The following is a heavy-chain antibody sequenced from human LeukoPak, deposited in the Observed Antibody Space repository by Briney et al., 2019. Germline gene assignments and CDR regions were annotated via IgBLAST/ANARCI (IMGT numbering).Heavy chain of an antibody. Sequence: GGSLRLSCAASGFTFSSYSMNWVRQAPGKGLEWVSYISSSSSTIYYADSVKGRFTISRDNAKNSLYLQMNGLRAEDTAVYYCARGRITMIVVPHFDYWGQGTLVTVSS. CDR2: ISSSSSTI. CDR3: ARGRITMIVVPHFDY. D-gene: IGHD3-22*01. V-gene: IGHV3-48*01. J-gene: IGHJ4*02. CDR1: GFTFSSYS.